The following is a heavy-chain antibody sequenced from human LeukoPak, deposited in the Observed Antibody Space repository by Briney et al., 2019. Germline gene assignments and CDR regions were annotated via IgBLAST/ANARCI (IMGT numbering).Heavy chain of an antibody. J-gene: IGHJ4*02. Sequence: GGFLRLSCAASGFTFGSYWMSWVRQAPGKGLEWVANIKQDGSGKYYVDSVKGRFTISRDNAKNSLYLQMNSLRAEDTAVYYCARDSEQWLVQDYWGQGTLVTVSS. V-gene: IGHV3-7*01. D-gene: IGHD6-19*01. CDR2: IKQDGSGK. CDR3: ARDSEQWLVQDY. CDR1: GFTFGSYW.